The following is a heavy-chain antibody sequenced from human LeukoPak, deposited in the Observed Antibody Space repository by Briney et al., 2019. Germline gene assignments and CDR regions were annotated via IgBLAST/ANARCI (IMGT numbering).Heavy chain of an antibody. CDR3: ARHGGIYGYCSSASCLGSIWFDP. Sequence: SDTLSLTCTVSGGSISSHSWSWIRQPPGKGLEGIGSIYYSGSTYYNPSLKSRVTISVDTSKNQFSLKLSSVNAADTAVYYCARHGGIYGYCSSASCLGSIWFDPWGQGTLVTVSS. D-gene: IGHD2-2*01. V-gene: IGHV4-39*01. CDR1: GGSISSHS. J-gene: IGHJ5*02. CDR2: IYYSGST.